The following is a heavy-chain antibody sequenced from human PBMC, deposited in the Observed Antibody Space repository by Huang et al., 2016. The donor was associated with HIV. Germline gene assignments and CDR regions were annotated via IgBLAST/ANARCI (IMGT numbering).Heavy chain of an antibody. CDR1: DYTFTSYG. V-gene: IGHV1-18*04. CDR3: GGSSGYWSFDY. D-gene: IGHD3-22*01. Sequence: QVQLVQSGGEVKKPGASVKVSCKASDYTFTSYGISWVRQAPGQGLEWMGLISTNTGDTNYAQRVQGRVTMTTDTSTSTAYMELRSLRSDDTAVYYCGGSSGYWSFDYWGQGTLVTVSS. J-gene: IGHJ4*02. CDR2: ISTNTGDT.